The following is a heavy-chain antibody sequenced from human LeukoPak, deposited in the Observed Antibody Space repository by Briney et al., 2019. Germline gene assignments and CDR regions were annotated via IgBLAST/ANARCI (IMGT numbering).Heavy chain of an antibody. V-gene: IGHV4-4*07. CDR2: IYSSGSN. J-gene: IGHJ4*02. CDR1: GGSISGYF. CDR3: AREPTSGREPTSGRPLDY. D-gene: IGHD5-12*01. Sequence: SETLSLTCTVSGGSISGYFWSWIRQPAGKGLEWIGRIYSSGSNNCNPSLKSRVTMPLDTSKNHLSLNLSSVTAADTAVYYCAREPTSGREPTSGRPLDYWGQGTLVTVSS.